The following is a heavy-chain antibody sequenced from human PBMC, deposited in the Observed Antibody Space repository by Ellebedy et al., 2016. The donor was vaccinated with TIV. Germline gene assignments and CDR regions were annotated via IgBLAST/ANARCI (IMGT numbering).Heavy chain of an antibody. CDR2: INTNSGGT. V-gene: IGHV1-2*02. D-gene: IGHD6-13*01. Sequence: AASVKVSCKASGFTFTSSAVQWARQARGQRLEWMGWINTNSGGTNYAQKFQGRVTMTRDTSISTAYMELSRLRSDDTAVYYCAIQDSSWYDYWGQGTLVTVSS. J-gene: IGHJ4*02. CDR3: AIQDSSWYDY. CDR1: GFTFTSSA.